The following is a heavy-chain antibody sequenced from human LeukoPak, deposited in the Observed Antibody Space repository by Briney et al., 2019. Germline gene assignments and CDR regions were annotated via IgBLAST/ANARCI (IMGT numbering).Heavy chain of an antibody. D-gene: IGHD3-22*01. CDR1: GYTFTSYD. CDR2: INPNSGNT. J-gene: IGHJ4*02. CDR3: ARDRLGNSGYDC. V-gene: IGHV1-8*01. Sequence: GASVKVSCKASGYTFTSYDINWVRQAPGQGLEWMEWINPNSGNTGYAPKFQGRVTMTTDTSTSTAYMELRSLRSDDTAVYYCARDRLGNSGYDCWGQGTLVTVSS.